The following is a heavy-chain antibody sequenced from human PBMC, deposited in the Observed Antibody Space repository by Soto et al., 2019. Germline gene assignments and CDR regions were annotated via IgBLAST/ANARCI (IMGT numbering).Heavy chain of an antibody. J-gene: IGHJ4*02. Sequence: GASVKVSCKASGYTFTSYAMHWVRQAPGQRLEWMGWINAGNGNTKYSQKFQGRVTITRDTSASTAYMELSSLRSEDTAVYYCARVELYDCSGGSCYPPPFDYWGQGTLVTVSS. V-gene: IGHV1-3*01. D-gene: IGHD2-15*01. CDR2: INAGNGNT. CDR1: GYTFTSYA. CDR3: ARVELYDCSGGSCYPPPFDY.